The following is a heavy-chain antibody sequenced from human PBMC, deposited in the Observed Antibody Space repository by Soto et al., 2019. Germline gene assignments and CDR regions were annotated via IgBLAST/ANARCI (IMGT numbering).Heavy chain of an antibody. D-gene: IGHD5-18*01. V-gene: IGHV1-69*01. CDR3: ARGSGYSYGDYYYGMDV. J-gene: IGHJ6*02. Sequence: QVQLVQSGAEVKKPGSSVKVSCKASGGTFSSYAISWVRQAPGQGLEWMGGIIPIFGTANYAQKFQGRVTSTADESTSTAYMELSSLRSEDTAVYYCARGSGYSYGDYYYGMDVWGQGTTVTVSS. CDR2: IIPIFGTA. CDR1: GGTFSSYA.